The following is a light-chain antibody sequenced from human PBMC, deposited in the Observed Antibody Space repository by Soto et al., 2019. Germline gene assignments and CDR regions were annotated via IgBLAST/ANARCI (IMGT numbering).Light chain of an antibody. J-gene: IGKJ2*01. CDR2: AAS. V-gene: IGKV1D-8*03. CDR3: QQYGSSPPYI. CDR1: QGISSY. Sequence: VIWMTQSPSLLSASTGDRVSISCRMSQGISSYLAWYQQKPGKAPELLIYAASTLQSGVPSRFSGSGSGTDFTLTINRLEPEDSAVYYCQQYGSSPPYIFGQGTKVDIK.